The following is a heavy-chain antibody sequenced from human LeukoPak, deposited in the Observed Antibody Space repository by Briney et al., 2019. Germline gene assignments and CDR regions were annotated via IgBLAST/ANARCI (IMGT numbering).Heavy chain of an antibody. CDR1: GFTFSSYA. CDR3: AKDGVVSTIRPYFFDS. V-gene: IGHV3-23*01. D-gene: IGHD5/OR15-5a*01. Sequence: PGGSLRLSCAASGFTFSSYAMSWVRHVPGKGLEWVSSVSGSGGITYYADSVKGRFTLSRDNSKNTVNLQMNSLRADDTAVYYCAKDGVVSTIRPYFFDSWGQGALVTVSS. CDR2: VSGSGGIT. J-gene: IGHJ4*02.